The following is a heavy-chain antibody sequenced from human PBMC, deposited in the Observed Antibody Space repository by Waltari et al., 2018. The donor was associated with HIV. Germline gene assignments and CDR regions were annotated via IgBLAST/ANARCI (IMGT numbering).Heavy chain of an antibody. CDR2: LSGGGSP. CDR3: ATTSTVGRNWHFDV. Sequence: EVQVVESGGSLIQPGGSLRLSCAASGFTVSGWYLTWVRQAPGKGLEWCSLLSGGGSPSYADSVKGRFTLSRDTSTNTIYLQMDNLRAEDTAMYHCATTSTVGRNWHFDVWGRGSLVTVSS. V-gene: IGHV3-53*01. D-gene: IGHD4-17*01. J-gene: IGHJ2*01. CDR1: GFTVSGWY.